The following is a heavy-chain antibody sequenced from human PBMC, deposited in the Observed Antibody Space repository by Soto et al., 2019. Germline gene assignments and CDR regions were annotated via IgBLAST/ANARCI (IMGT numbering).Heavy chain of an antibody. CDR1: GFTFSNAW. CDR3: TTNRSSGWHDAFDI. D-gene: IGHD6-19*01. V-gene: IGHV3-15*01. J-gene: IGHJ3*02. Sequence: GGSLRLSCAASGFTFSNAWMSWVRQAPGKGLEWVGRIKSKTDGGTTDYAAPVKGRFTISRDDSKNTLYLQMNSLKTEDTAVYYCTTNRSSGWHDAFDIWGQGTMVTVSS. CDR2: IKSKTDGGTT.